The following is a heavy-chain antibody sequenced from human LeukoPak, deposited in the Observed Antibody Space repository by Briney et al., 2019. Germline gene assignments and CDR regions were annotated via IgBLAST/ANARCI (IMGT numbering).Heavy chain of an antibody. CDR1: GFTFSSYS. CDR3: ARAFKLGQYYYGMGV. Sequence: GGSLRLSCAASGFTFSSYSMNWVRQAPGKGLEWVSYISSSSSTIYYADSVKGRFTISRDNAKNSLYLQMNSLRAEDTAVYYCARAFKLGQYYYGMGVWGQGTTVTVSS. J-gene: IGHJ6*02. D-gene: IGHD1/OR15-1a*01. CDR2: ISSSSSTI. V-gene: IGHV3-48*01.